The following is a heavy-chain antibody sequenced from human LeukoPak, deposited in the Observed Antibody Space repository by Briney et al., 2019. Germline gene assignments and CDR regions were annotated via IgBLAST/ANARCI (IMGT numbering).Heavy chain of an antibody. CDR1: GGSISSSNW. D-gene: IGHD2-2*02. J-gene: IGHJ5*02. Sequence: PSGTLSLTCAVSGGSISSSNWWSWIRQPPGKGLEWIGEINHSGSTNYNPSLKSRVTISVDTSKNQFSLKLSSVTAADTAVYYCARGAFGVDCSSTSCYKYWFDPWGQGTLVTVSS. CDR3: ARGAFGVDCSSTSCYKYWFDP. CDR2: INHSGST. V-gene: IGHV4-4*02.